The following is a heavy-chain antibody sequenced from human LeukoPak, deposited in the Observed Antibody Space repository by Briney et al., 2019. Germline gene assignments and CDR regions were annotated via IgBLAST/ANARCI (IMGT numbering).Heavy chain of an antibody. V-gene: IGHV3-7*01. CDR2: IKQDGSEK. Sequence: PGGSLRLSCAASGFTFSSYWMSWVRQAPGKGLEWVANIKQDGSEKYYVDSVKGRFTISRDNAKNSLYLQMNSLRAEDTAVYYCARLANHYYYDSSGYYLDYWGQGTLVTVSS. CDR3: ARLANHYYYDSSGYYLDY. D-gene: IGHD3-22*01. CDR1: GFTFSSYW. J-gene: IGHJ4*02.